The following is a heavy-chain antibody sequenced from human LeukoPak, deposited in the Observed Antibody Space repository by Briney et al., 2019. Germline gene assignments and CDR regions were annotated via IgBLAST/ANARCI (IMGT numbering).Heavy chain of an antibody. V-gene: IGHV3-7*01. D-gene: IGHD4-11*01. CDR2: INPDESEK. CDR1: GFTFSRHA. J-gene: IGHJ4*02. CDR3: VRDLHYSRLDY. Sequence: QAGGSLRLSCAASGFTFSRHAMSWVRQAPGKGLEWVASINPDESEKYSAGSVKGRFTISRDNAKNSLFLQMENLRVEDTAFYYCVRDLHYSRLDYWGQGMLVAVSS.